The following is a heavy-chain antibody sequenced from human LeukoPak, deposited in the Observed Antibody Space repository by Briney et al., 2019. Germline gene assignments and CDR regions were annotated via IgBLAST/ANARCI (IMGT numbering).Heavy chain of an antibody. CDR1: GFTFSSYG. D-gene: IGHD3-10*01. V-gene: IGHV3-30*02. J-gene: IGHJ4*02. Sequence: GGSLRRSCAASGFTFSSYGMHWVRQAPGKGLELVAFIRYDGSNKYYADSVKGRFTISRDNSKNTLYLQMNSLRAEDTAVYYCAQDSITMVRGIAYWGQGTLVTVSS. CDR2: IRYDGSNK. CDR3: AQDSITMVRGIAY.